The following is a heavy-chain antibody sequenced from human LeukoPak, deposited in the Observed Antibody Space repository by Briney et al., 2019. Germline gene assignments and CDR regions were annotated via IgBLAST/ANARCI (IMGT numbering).Heavy chain of an antibody. V-gene: IGHV1-2*06. CDR3: ERAVDTAMVRGDY. Sequence: ASVKVSCKASGYTFTGYYMHWVRQAPGQGLEWMGRINPNSGGTNYAQKFQGRVTMTRDTSISTAYMELSRLRSDDTAVYYCERAVDTAMVRGDYWGQGTLVTVSS. D-gene: IGHD5-18*01. CDR1: GYTFTGYY. J-gene: IGHJ4*02. CDR2: INPNSGGT.